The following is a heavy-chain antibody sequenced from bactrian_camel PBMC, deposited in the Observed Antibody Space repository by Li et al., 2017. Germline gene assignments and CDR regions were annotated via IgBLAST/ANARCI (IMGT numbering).Heavy chain of an antibody. J-gene: IGHJ4*01. Sequence: VQLVESGGGSVQAGGSLRLSCVASGYTVSSGCLGWFRRAPGKEREGVVDIYPGGSSTYYTDSVKGRFTISRDSAKNSVDLQMNSLKPDDTAVYYCAATGQMLSVAGCHTQGTQVTVS. V-gene: IGHV3S40*01. D-gene: IGHD1*01. CDR2: IYPGGSST. CDR1: GYTVSSGC.